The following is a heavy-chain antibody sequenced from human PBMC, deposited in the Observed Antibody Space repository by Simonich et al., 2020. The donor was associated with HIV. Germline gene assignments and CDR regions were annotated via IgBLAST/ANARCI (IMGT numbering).Heavy chain of an antibody. CDR2: IYYTGIT. J-gene: IGHJ4*02. CDR3: ARGLFLSSWAPFHY. V-gene: IGHV4-59*08. Sequence: QVQLQESGPGLVKPSETLSLTCTGSGDTISSYYWSWIRQPPGQGLEWIGHIYYTGITNYNPSLKSRFTISVDTSKNQFSLNLTSVTAADTAVYYCARGLFLSSWAPFHYWGQGTLVTVSS. CDR1: GDTISSYY. D-gene: IGHD6-13*01.